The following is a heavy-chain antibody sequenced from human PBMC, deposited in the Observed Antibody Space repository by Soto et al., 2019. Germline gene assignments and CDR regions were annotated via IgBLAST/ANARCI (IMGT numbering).Heavy chain of an antibody. CDR2: IYYSGST. CDR3: ARRYPGKRAFEI. CDR1: GGSVSSGSYY. D-gene: IGHD1-26*01. V-gene: IGHV4-61*01. J-gene: IGHJ3*02. Sequence: SETLSLTCTVSGGSVSSGSYYWSWIRQPPVKGLEWIGYIYYSGSTNYNPSLKSRVTISVDTSKNQFSLKLSSVTAADTAVYYGARRYPGKRAFEIWGQGTMVTVSS.